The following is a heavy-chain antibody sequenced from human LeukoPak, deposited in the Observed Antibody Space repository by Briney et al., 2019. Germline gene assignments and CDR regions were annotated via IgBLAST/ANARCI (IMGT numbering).Heavy chain of an antibody. CDR3: ARSLDSRFDI. CDR1: GGSISSGGYS. D-gene: IGHD3-22*01. CDR2: IFHTGNS. V-gene: IGHV4-30-2*01. Sequence: SETLSLTCAVSGGSISSGGYSWSWIRQPPGRGLEWIGYIFHTGNSYYNPSLKSRVAISVDRSKNQFSPKLSSVTAADTAVYYCARSLDSRFDIWGQGTMVIVSS. J-gene: IGHJ3*02.